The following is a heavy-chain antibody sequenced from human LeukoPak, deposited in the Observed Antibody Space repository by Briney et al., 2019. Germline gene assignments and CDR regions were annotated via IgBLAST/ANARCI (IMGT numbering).Heavy chain of an antibody. J-gene: IGHJ4*02. CDR3: ARVDLWGQRDFRYY. D-gene: IGHD2/OR15-2a*01. Sequence: SVKVSCKASGGTFTSYAISWVRQAPGQGLEWMGGIIPIFGTANYAQKFQGRVTITTDESTSTAYMELSSLRSEDTAVYYCARVDLWGQRDFRYYWGQGTLVTVSS. V-gene: IGHV1-69*05. CDR2: IIPIFGTA. CDR1: GGTFTSYA.